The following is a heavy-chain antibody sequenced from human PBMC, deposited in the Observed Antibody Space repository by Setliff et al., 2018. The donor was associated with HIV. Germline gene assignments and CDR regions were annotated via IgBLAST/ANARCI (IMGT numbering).Heavy chain of an antibody. D-gene: IGHD1-26*01. CDR3: ARGRLSGSPDF. V-gene: IGHV1-8*01. CDR1: GYTFPTYD. CDR2: MTPNNGNT. Sequence: ASVKVSCKASGYTFPTYDIDWVRQATGQGLEWMGSMTPNNGNTVYAQKFQGRVAMTRSTSITTAYMELSSLRSEDTAFYFCARGRLSGSPDFWGQGTLVTVSS. J-gene: IGHJ4*02.